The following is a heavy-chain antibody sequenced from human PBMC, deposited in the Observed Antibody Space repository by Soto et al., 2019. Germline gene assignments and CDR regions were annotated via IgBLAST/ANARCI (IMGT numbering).Heavy chain of an antibody. CDR1: GFTFSSYA. CDR3: AKDNYYDSSGHWASP. D-gene: IGHD3-22*01. J-gene: IGHJ5*02. Sequence: PGGSLRLSCAASGFTFSSYAMSWVRQAPGKGLEWVSAISGSGGSTYYADSVKGRFTISRDNSKNTLYLQMNSLRAEDTAVYYCAKDNYYDSSGHWASPWGQGTLVTVSS. CDR2: ISGSGGST. V-gene: IGHV3-23*01.